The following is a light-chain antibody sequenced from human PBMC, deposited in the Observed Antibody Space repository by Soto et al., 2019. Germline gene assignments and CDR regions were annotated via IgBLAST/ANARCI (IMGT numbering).Light chain of an antibody. CDR2: RTS. Sequence: EIVLMHSPGTLSLSRWERATLSCRASQTLRRTYIAWYQQKPGQAPRVLIYRTSNRATGIPDRFSGSGSGTDFTLTISRLEPEDFAVYWCQQYDSSPRTFGQGTKVDIK. J-gene: IGKJ1*01. CDR1: QTLRRTY. CDR3: QQYDSSPRT. V-gene: IGKV3-20*01.